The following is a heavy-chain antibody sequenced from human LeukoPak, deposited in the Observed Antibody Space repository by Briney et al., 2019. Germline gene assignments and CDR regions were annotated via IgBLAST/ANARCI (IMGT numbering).Heavy chain of an antibody. D-gene: IGHD4-17*01. V-gene: IGHV3-30*03. J-gene: IGHJ4*02. CDR3: ARGYGDYVSY. CDR2: ISYDGSNK. Sequence: GGSLRLSCAASGFTFSSYGMHWVRQAPGKGLEWVAVISYDGSNKYYADSVEGRFTISRDNSKNTLYLQMNSLRAEDTAVYYCARGYGDYVSYWGQGTLVTVSS. CDR1: GFTFSSYG.